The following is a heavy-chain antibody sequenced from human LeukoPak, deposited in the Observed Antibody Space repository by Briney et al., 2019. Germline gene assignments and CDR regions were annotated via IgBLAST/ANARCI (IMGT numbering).Heavy chain of an antibody. Sequence: SETLSLTCTVSGGSISSYYWSWIRQPPGRGLEWIGYIYYSGGTNYNPSLKSRVTISVDTSKNQFSLKLSSVTAADTAMYYCARHEDGTLRDYWGQGTLVTVSS. CDR2: IYYSGGT. D-gene: IGHD2/OR15-2a*01. V-gene: IGHV4-59*08. J-gene: IGHJ4*02. CDR1: GGSISSYY. CDR3: ARHEDGTLRDY.